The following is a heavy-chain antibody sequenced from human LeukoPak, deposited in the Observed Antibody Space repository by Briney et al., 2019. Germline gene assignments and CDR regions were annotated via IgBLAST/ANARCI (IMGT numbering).Heavy chain of an antibody. D-gene: IGHD3-3*01. CDR3: ARAEAYYDFWSGYPTHYYYYYGMDV. J-gene: IGHJ6*02. CDR1: GGTFSSYA. CDR2: IIPIFGTA. V-gene: IGHV1-69*01. Sequence: SVKVSCKASGGTFSSYAISWVRQAPGQGLEWMGGIIPIFGTANYAQKFQGRVTITADESTSTAYMELSSLRSEDTAVYYCARAEAYYDFWSGYPTHYYYYYGMDVWGQGTTVTVSS.